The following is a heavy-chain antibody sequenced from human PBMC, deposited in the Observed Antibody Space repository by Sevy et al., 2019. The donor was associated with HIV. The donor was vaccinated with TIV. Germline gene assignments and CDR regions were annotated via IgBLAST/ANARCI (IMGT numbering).Heavy chain of an antibody. CDR2: ISYDGSNK. Sequence: GGSPRLSCAASGFPFSTYALHWVRQAPGKGLEWVAVISYDGSNKYYADSVKGRFTISRDSSKNTLYLQMNSLTTEDTAVYYCARDFRSNYNNYFDPWGQGTLVTVSS. V-gene: IGHV3-30-3*01. D-gene: IGHD4-4*01. CDR3: ARDFRSNYNNYFDP. J-gene: IGHJ5*02. CDR1: GFPFSTYA.